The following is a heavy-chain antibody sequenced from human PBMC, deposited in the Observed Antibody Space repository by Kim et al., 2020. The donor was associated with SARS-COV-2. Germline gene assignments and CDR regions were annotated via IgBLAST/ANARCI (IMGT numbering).Heavy chain of an antibody. J-gene: IGHJ4*02. Sequence: AKKFQGRVTMTRDTSTSTVYMELSSLRSEDTAVYYCAREITLAAAVDFDYWGQGTLVTVSS. V-gene: IGHV1-46*01. CDR3: AREITLAAAVDFDY. D-gene: IGHD6-13*01.